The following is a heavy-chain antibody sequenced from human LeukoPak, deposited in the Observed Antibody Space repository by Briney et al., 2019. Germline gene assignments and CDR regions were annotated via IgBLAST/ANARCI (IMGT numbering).Heavy chain of an antibody. V-gene: IGHV4-39*01. CDR2: IYYSGST. D-gene: IGHD5-18*01. J-gene: IGHJ5*02. Sequence: PSETLSLTCTVSGGSISSSSYYWGWIRQPPGKGLEWIGSIYYSGSTYYNPSLKSRVTISVDTSKNQFSLKLSSVTAADTAVYYCARHIRDTAMVTGGTVNWFDPWGQGTLVTVSS. CDR1: GGSISSSSYY. CDR3: ARHIRDTAMVTGGTVNWFDP.